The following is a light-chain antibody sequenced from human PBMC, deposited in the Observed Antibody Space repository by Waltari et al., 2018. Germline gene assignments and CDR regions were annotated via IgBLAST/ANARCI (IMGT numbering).Light chain of an antibody. CDR3: AAWDDSLNGWV. V-gene: IGLV1-44*01. Sequence: QSVLSQPPSVIGTPGQGVTIACSGSSPNIGIKPPTWYQQLPGTAPKLLIYNNNQRPSGVPDRFSGSKSGTSASLAISGLRSEDEADYYCAAWDDSLNGWVFGGGTKLTVL. CDR1: SPNIGIKP. J-gene: IGLJ3*02. CDR2: NNN.